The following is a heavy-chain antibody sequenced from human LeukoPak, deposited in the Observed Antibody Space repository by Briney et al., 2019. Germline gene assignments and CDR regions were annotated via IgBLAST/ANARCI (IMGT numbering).Heavy chain of an antibody. CDR2: ISSSSSTI. J-gene: IGHJ4*02. CDR3: ARGAGYSSSWTNY. Sequence: PGGSLRLSCAASGFTFSSYWMSWVRQAPGKGLEWVSYISSSSSTIYYADSVKGRFTISRDNAKNSLYLQMNSLRAEDTAVYYCARGAGYSSSWTNYWGQGTLVTVSS. CDR1: GFTFSSYW. V-gene: IGHV3-48*04. D-gene: IGHD6-13*01.